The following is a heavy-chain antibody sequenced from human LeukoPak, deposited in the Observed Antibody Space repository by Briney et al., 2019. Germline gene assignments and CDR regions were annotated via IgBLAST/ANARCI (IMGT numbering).Heavy chain of an antibody. CDR3: AVYDIDYGMDV. CDR2: IYYSGST. V-gene: IGHV4-59*11. D-gene: IGHD3-9*01. Sequence: GSLRLSCAACGFTFSRHWMSWVGQAGGKGREWIGYIYYSGSTNYNPSLKSRVTISVDTSKKQFYLKLSSVTAADTAVYYCAVYDIDYGMDVWGQGTTVTVSS. CDR1: GFTFSRHW. J-gene: IGHJ6*02.